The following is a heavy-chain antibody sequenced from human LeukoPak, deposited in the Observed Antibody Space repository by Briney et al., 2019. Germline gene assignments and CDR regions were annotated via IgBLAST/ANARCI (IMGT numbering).Heavy chain of an antibody. CDR1: GGSSSIYY. D-gene: IGHD3-10*01. V-gene: IGHV4-34*01. J-gene: IGHJ4*02. Sequence: PSETLSLTCAVYGGSSSIYYWTWIRQPPGKGLEWIGEINHSGSTNYNPSLKSRVTISVDPSKNHFSLMLSSVTAADTAVYYCAGHRPYGSGRVFDYWGQGTLVTVSS. CDR3: AGHRPYGSGRVFDY. CDR2: INHSGST.